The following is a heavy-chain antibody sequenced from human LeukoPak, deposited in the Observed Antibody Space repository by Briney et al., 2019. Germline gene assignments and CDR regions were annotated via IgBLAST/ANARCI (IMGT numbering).Heavy chain of an antibody. CDR3: ARGFYTYDQ. Sequence: GGSLRLSCAASGFTFSDYYMSWIRQAPGKGLEWVSSISSSDNTIYYTDSVKGRFAISRHNAKNSLYLQMKSLRAEDTAVYYCARGFYTYDQWGQGTLVTVSS. CDR1: GFTFSDYY. V-gene: IGHV3-11*04. J-gene: IGHJ5*02. D-gene: IGHD5-24*01. CDR2: ISSSDNTI.